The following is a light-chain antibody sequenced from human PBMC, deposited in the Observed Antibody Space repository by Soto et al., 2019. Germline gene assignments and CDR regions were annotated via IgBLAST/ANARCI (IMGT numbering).Light chain of an antibody. CDR1: SGHSSYV. V-gene: IGLV4-69*01. CDR2: LNSDGSH. Sequence: QPVLTQSPSVSASLGASVRLTCTLSSGHSSYVIAWHQQQPEKGPRYLMKLNSDGSHSKGDGIPDRFSGSSSGAERYLTISSLQSEDEADYYCQTWGSGIRVFGGGTKLTVL. J-gene: IGLJ3*02. CDR3: QTWGSGIRV.